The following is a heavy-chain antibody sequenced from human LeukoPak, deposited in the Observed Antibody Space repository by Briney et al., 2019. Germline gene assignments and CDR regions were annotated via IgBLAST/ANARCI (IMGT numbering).Heavy chain of an antibody. J-gene: IGHJ5*02. D-gene: IGHD3-22*01. CDR2: IYYSGST. Sequence: PSETLSLTCTVSGGSISSGDYYWRWIRQPPGKGLEWIGYIYYSGSTYYNPSLKSRLTISVDTSKNQFSLKLSSVTAADTAVYYCARSFRGYPHRFDHWGQGALVTVSS. V-gene: IGHV4-30-4*01. CDR1: GGSISSGDYY. CDR3: ARSFRGYPHRFDH.